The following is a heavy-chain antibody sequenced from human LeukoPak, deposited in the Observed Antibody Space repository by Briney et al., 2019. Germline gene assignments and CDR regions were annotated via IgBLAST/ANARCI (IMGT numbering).Heavy chain of an antibody. J-gene: IGHJ6*02. Sequence: SETLSLTCTVSGGSISSYYWSWIRQPPGKGLEWIGEINHSGSTNYNPSLKSRVTISVDTSKNQFSLKLSSVTAADTAVYYCARGNYYGSGSYYLRGYYYGMDVWGQGTTVTVSS. CDR1: GGSISSYY. D-gene: IGHD3-10*01. CDR2: INHSGST. V-gene: IGHV4-34*01. CDR3: ARGNYYGSGSYYLRGYYYGMDV.